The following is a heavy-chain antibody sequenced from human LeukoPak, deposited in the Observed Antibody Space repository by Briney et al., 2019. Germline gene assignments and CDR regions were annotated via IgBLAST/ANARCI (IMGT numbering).Heavy chain of an antibody. V-gene: IGHV5-51*01. CDR2: IYPGDSDT. Sequence: GESLKISCKGSGYSFTSYWIGWVRQMPGKGLEWMGIIYPGDSDTRYSPSFQGQVTISADKSNSTAYLQWSSLKASDTAMYYCARRSDSSGWYRAFDIWGQGTMVTVSS. D-gene: IGHD6-13*01. CDR1: GYSFTSYW. CDR3: ARRSDSSGWYRAFDI. J-gene: IGHJ3*02.